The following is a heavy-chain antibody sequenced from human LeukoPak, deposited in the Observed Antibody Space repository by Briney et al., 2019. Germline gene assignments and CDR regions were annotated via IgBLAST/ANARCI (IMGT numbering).Heavy chain of an antibody. CDR2: INPNSGGT. CDR3: ARDDYDILTGYYDNWFDP. Sequence: GASVKVSCKASGYTFICYYMHWVRQAPGQGLEWMGWINPNSGGTNYAQKFQGRVTMTRDTSISTAYMELSRLRSDDTAVYYCARDDYDILTGYYDNWFDPWGQGTLVTVSS. J-gene: IGHJ5*02. D-gene: IGHD3-9*01. CDR1: GYTFICYY. V-gene: IGHV1-2*02.